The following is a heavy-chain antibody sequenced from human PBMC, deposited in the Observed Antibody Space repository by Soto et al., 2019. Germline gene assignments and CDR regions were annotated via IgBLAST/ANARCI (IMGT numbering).Heavy chain of an antibody. CDR3: TTLASVHFDS. CDR1: GGSISSPSYN. Sequence: QLRESGPGLLKPSETLSLTCNVSGGSISSPSYNWGWVRQPPGKGPEWIGTVCYSGTTQYNPSVRSRLAMSVATSQSHVSLTLTSVTAADTAVYYCTTLASVHFDSWGQGAQVTVSS. J-gene: IGHJ4*02. V-gene: IGHV4-39*01. D-gene: IGHD3-10*02. CDR2: VCYSGTT.